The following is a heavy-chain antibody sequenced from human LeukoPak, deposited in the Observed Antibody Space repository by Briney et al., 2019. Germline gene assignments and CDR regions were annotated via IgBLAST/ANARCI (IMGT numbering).Heavy chain of an antibody. V-gene: IGHV4-39*01. D-gene: IGHD6-13*01. CDR3: ARGSAAGLAY. CDR1: GGSISSSSYY. J-gene: IGHJ4*02. CDR2: IYYSGST. Sequence: PSETLSLTCTVSGGSISSSSYYWDWIRQPPGKGLEWIGSIYYSGSTYYNPSLKSRVTISVDTSKNQFSLKLSSVTAADTAVYYCARGSAAGLAYWGQGTLVTVSS.